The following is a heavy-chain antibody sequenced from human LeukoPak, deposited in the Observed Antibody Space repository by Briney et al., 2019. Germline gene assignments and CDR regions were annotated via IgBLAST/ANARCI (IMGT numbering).Heavy chain of an antibody. D-gene: IGHD3-10*01. CDR1: GGSMSSGGYY. Sequence: PSQTLSLTCTVSGGSMSSGGYYWSWIRQHPGKGLEWIGYIYYSGSTYYNPSLKSRVTISVDTSKNQVSLKLSSVTAADTAVYYCARGRFGWFGELLYRKDWFDPWGQGTLVTVSS. J-gene: IGHJ5*02. V-gene: IGHV4-31*03. CDR3: ARGRFGWFGELLYRKDWFDP. CDR2: IYYSGST.